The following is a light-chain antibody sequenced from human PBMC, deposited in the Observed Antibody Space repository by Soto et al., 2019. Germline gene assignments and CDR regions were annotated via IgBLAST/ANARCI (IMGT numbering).Light chain of an antibody. CDR3: QQYKSWPPIT. CDR2: GAS. V-gene: IGKV3-15*01. CDR1: QSVSSN. J-gene: IGKJ5*01. Sequence: EIVMTESPATLSVSPGARATLSCRASQSVSSNLAWYQQKPGQAPRLLXYGASTRATGIPARFSGSGSGTELALTISSLKSEDYGAYYCQQYKSWPPITFGQGTRLEIK.